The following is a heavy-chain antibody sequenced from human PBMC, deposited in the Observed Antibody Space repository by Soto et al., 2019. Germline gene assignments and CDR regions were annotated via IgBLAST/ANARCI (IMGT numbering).Heavy chain of an antibody. CDR2: IYHSGST. D-gene: IGHD6-13*01. Sequence: LSLTCAVSGGSISSSNWWSWVRQPPGKGLEWIGEIYHSGSTNYNPSLKSRVTISVDKSKNQFSLKLSSVTAADTAVYYCASNRGYSSSWPPYNWFDPWGQGTLVTVSS. V-gene: IGHV4-4*02. CDR1: GGSISSSNW. J-gene: IGHJ5*02. CDR3: ASNRGYSSSWPPYNWFDP.